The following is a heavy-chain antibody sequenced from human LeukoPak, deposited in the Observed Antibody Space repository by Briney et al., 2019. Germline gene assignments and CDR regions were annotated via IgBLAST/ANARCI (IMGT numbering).Heavy chain of an antibody. V-gene: IGHV3-7*01. D-gene: IGHD3-3*01. J-gene: IGHJ4*02. CDR1: GFTFSSYW. CDR3: ARVPNRRITIFGVVIKAPPGDY. Sequence: GGSLRLSXAASGFTFSSYWMSWVRQAPGKGLEWVANIKQDGSEQYYVDSVKGRFTISRDNAKNSLYLQMNSLRAEDTAVYYCARVPNRRITIFGVVIKAPPGDYWGQGTLVTVSS. CDR2: IKQDGSEQ.